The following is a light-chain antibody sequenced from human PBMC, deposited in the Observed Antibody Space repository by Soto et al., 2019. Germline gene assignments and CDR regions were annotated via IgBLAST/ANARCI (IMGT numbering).Light chain of an antibody. Sequence: EIVMTQSPATLSVSPGERATLSCRASQSVSSSLAWYQQKPGQAPRLLIYGASTRATGIPARFSGSGSGTEFTLTISSLQSEDFAGYYCQQYKNWPYTFSQGTKLEIK. CDR3: QQYKNWPYT. J-gene: IGKJ2*01. CDR2: GAS. CDR1: QSVSSS. V-gene: IGKV3-15*01.